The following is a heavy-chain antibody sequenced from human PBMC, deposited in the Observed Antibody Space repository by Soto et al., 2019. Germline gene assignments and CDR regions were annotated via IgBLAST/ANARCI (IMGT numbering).Heavy chain of an antibody. Sequence: ESGGGLVQPGGSLRLSCAASGFTVSSNYMSWVRQAPGKGLEWVSIIYSDGSTYYRDSVKGRFTISRDNSKNTLSLQMNSLRAEDTAVYYCARDLFPTSFGVVIAFDYWGQGTLVTVSS. J-gene: IGHJ4*02. CDR2: IYSDGST. CDR1: GFTVSSNY. D-gene: IGHD3-3*01. V-gene: IGHV3-66*01. CDR3: ARDLFPTSFGVVIAFDY.